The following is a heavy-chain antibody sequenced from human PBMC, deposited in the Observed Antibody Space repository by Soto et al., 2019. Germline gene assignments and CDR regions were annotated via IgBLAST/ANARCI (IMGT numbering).Heavy chain of an antibody. CDR1: GFIFSDYY. D-gene: IGHD6-13*01. CDR2: ISGSGTTT. Sequence: QVQLVESGGGLVKPGGSLRLSCAASGFIFSDYYMSWIRQAPGKGLEWVSHISGSGTTTHYADSVKGRFTISRDNPKNSLYLQMTSLRAEDTAVYFCSRSYSSDYWGQGTLVTVSS. V-gene: IGHV3-11*01. CDR3: SRSYSSDY. J-gene: IGHJ4*02.